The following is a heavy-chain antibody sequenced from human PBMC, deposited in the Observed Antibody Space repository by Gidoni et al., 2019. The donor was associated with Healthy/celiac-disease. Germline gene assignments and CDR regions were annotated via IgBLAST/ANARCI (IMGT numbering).Heavy chain of an antibody. CDR2: IYHSGST. V-gene: IGHV4-4*02. D-gene: IGHD3-16*02. Sequence: QVQLQESGPGLVKPSGTLSLTCAVSGGSISSSNWWRWVSQPPGKGLEWIGEIYHSGSTNYNPSLKSRVTISVDKSKNQFSLKLSSVTAADTAVYYCARDLAYDYIWGSYRPHDAFDIWGQGTMVTVSS. CDR3: ARDLAYDYIWGSYRPHDAFDI. J-gene: IGHJ3*02. CDR1: GGSISSSNW.